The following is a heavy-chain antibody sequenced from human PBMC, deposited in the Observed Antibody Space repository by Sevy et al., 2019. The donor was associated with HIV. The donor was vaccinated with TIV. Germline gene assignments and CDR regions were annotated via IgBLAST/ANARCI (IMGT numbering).Heavy chain of an antibody. CDR3: GKGDMTGTRDGVDP. CDR1: GFIFSNYA. D-gene: IGHD1-20*01. CDR2: VGRNADWT. Sequence: GGSLRLSCTASGFIFSNYAMSWVRQVPGERLEWVSSVGRNADWTSYGDSVKGRFTVSRDNSKNTLYLHMNSLRDEDTAVYYCGKGDMTGTRDGVDPWGQGTLVTVSS. J-gene: IGHJ5*02. V-gene: IGHV3-23*01.